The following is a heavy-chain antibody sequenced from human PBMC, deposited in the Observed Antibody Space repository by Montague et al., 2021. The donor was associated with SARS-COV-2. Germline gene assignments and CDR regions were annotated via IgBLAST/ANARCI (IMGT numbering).Heavy chain of an antibody. D-gene: IGHD3-3*01. CDR3: ARAEMYYDFWSGYSRTFYYFDY. V-gene: IGHV3-48*03. Sequence: SLRLSCAASRFTFSSYEMNWVRQAPGKGLEWVPYISSSGSTIYYADSVKGRFTISRDNAKNSLYLQMNSLRAEDTAVYYCARAEMYYDFWSGYSRTFYYFDYWGQGTLVTVSS. CDR1: RFTFSSYE. CDR2: ISSSGSTI. J-gene: IGHJ4*02.